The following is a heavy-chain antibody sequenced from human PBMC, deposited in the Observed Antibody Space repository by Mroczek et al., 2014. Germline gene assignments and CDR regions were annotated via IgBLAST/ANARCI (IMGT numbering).Heavy chain of an antibody. Sequence: EVQLVETGGGLVQPGRSLRLSCAASGFTFDDYAMHWVRQAPGKGLEWVSGISWNSGSIGYADSVKGRFTISRDNAKNSLYLQMNSLRAEDTALYYCAGGVAGTGAFGFYWGQGTLVTVSS. V-gene: IGHV3-9*01. CDR3: AGGVAGTGAFGFY. CDR1: GFTFDDYA. J-gene: IGHJ4*02. D-gene: IGHD6-19*01. CDR2: ISWNSGSI.